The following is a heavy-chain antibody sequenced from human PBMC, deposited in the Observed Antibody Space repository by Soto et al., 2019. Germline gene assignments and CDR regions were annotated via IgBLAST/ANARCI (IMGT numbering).Heavy chain of an antibody. V-gene: IGHV1-69*06. Sequence: RASVKVSCKASGGTFSSYAISWVRQAPGQGLEWMGGIIPIFGTANYAQKFQGRVTITADKSTSTAYMELSSLRSEDTAVYYCARRFLAAADNWFDPWGQGTLVTVSS. D-gene: IGHD2-15*01. J-gene: IGHJ5*02. CDR1: GGTFSSYA. CDR2: IIPIFGTA. CDR3: ARRFLAAADNWFDP.